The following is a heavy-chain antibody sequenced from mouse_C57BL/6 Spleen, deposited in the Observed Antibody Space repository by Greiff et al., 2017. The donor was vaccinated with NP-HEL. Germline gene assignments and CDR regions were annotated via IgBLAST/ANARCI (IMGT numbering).Heavy chain of an antibody. J-gene: IGHJ2*01. D-gene: IGHD2-4*01. Sequence: QVQLQQPGAELVKPGASVKLSCKASGYTFTSYWMHWVKQRPGQGLEWIGMIHPNSGSTNYNEKFKSKATLTVDKSSSTAYMQLSSLTSEDSAVYYCARKRDYDVPFDCWGQGTTLTVSS. CDR1: GYTFTSYW. CDR2: IHPNSGST. V-gene: IGHV1-64*01. CDR3: ARKRDYDVPFDC.